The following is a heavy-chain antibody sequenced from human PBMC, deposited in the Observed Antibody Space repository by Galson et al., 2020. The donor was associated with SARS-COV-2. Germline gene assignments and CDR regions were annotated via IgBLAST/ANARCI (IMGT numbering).Heavy chain of an antibody. CDR2: ISYDGSNK. V-gene: IGHV3-30*16. J-gene: IGHJ1*01. CDR1: GFTFSSYA. D-gene: IGHD1-26*01. CDR3: ARGSSGNYLEYFQH. Sequence: GGSLRLSCAASGFTFSSYAMHWVRQAPGKGLEWVAVISYDGSNKYYADSVRGRFTISRDNSKNTLYLQMNSLRDEDTAVYYCARGSSGNYLEYFQHWGQGTLVTVSS.